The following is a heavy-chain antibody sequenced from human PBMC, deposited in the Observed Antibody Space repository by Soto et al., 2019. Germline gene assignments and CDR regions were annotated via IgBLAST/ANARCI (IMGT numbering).Heavy chain of an antibody. D-gene: IGHD3-9*01. CDR2: ISAYNGNT. V-gene: IGHV1-18*01. Sequence: ASVKVSCKASGYTFTSYGISWVRQAPGQGLEWMGWISAYNGNTNYAQKLQGRVTMTTDTSTSTAYMELRSLRSDDTAVYYCARDDDILTGYPPFDYWGQGTLVTVSS. CDR3: ARDDDILTGYPPFDY. J-gene: IGHJ4*02. CDR1: GYTFTSYG.